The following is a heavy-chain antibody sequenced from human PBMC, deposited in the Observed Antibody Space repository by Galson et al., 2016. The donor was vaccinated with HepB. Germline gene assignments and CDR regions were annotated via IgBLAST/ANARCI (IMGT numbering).Heavy chain of an antibody. V-gene: IGHV2-70*20. CDR2: IDWDDDK. CDR1: GFSLSTRPMC. Sequence: PALVKPTQTLTLTCTFSGFSLSTRPMCVSWVRQPPGKALEWLALIDWDDDKYYRTSLKTRLTISRDTSKNQVVLTMTNMDPVDTATYYCARTKKIEYNRSRRAVWFDAWGQGTTVTVSS. D-gene: IGHD6-6*01. J-gene: IGHJ5*02. CDR3: ARTKKIEYNRSRRAVWFDA.